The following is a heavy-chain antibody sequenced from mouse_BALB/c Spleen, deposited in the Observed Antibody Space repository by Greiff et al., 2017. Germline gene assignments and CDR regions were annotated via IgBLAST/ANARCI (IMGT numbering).Heavy chain of an antibody. D-gene: IGHD2-4*01. CDR3: ARTPIYDYPSY. J-gene: IGHJ3*01. CDR1: GFTFSSFG. Sequence: EVQGVESGGGLVQPGGSRKLSCAASGFTFSSFGMHWVRQAPEKGLEWVAYISSGSSTIYYADTVKGRFTISRDNPKNTLFLQMTSLRSEDTAMYYCARTPIYDYPSYWGQGTLVTVSA. V-gene: IGHV5-17*02. CDR2: ISSGSSTI.